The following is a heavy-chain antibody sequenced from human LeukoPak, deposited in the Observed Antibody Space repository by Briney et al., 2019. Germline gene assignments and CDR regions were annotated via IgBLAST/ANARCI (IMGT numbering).Heavy chain of an antibody. J-gene: IGHJ4*02. CDR1: GDSFSTFY. Sequence: SETLSLTCAVSGDSFSTFYWSWIHQSPGKGLEWIGDINHNGNTNYNPSLKSRVTISVGTSRNLFSLRLTSVIAADTAVYYCATMSVSAMFYLHYWGQGALVTVSS. V-gene: IGHV4-34*01. CDR2: INHNGNT. CDR3: ATMSVSAMFYLHY. D-gene: IGHD2-8*01.